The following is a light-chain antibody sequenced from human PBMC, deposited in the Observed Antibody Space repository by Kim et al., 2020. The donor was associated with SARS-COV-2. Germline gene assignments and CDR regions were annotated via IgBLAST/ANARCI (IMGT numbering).Light chain of an antibody. V-gene: IGLV3-1*01. CDR3: QAWDSSTKGV. J-gene: IGLJ3*02. CDR2: QDT. Sequence: SAGQTASLTCSGDKLGDKYVCWYQQKPGQSPVLVIYQDTKRPSGIPERFSGSNSGKTATLTISGTQAMDEADYYCQAWDSSTKGVFGGGTQLTVL. CDR1: KLGDKY.